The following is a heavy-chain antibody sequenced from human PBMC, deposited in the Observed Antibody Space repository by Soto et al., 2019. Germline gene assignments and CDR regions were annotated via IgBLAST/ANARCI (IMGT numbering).Heavy chain of an antibody. V-gene: IGHV4-30-4*01. CDR1: GGSISSGDYY. CDR3: ARDVWGGPYGDSTGWFYFDY. Sequence: QVQLQESGPGLVKPSQTLSLTCTVSGGSISSGDYYWSWIRQPPGKGLEWIGYIYYSGSTYYNPSLKSRVTISVDTSKNQCSLKLSSVTAADTAVYYCARDVWGGPYGDSTGWFYFDYWGQGTLVTVSS. CDR2: IYYSGST. D-gene: IGHD4-17*01. J-gene: IGHJ4*02.